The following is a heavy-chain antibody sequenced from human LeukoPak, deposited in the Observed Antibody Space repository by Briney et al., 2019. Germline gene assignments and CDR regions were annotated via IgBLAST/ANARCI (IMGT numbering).Heavy chain of an antibody. D-gene: IGHD3-22*01. J-gene: IGHJ4*02. CDR2: ISADSGHT. CDR3: ARMDSNGYNKKYYFDY. V-gene: IGHV1-18*01. CDR1: GYIFSSYG. Sequence: ASVKVSCKASGYIFSSYGINWVRQAPGQGLQWMGWISADSGHTNYAQRFQGRVTMTTATSTSTAYMALRSLRSDDTAVYYCARMDSNGYNKKYYFDYWGQGTLVAVSS.